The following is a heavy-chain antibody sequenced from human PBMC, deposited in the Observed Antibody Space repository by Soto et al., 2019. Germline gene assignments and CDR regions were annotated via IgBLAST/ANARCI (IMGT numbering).Heavy chain of an antibody. Sequence: QVQLVQSGAEVKKPGASVKVSCKASGYTFTGYYMHWVRQAPGQGLEWMGWINPNSGGTNYAQKFQGWVTMTRDTSISTAYMERSRLRADDTAVYYCATANGIVVGPAASEGWFDPWGQGTLVTVSS. CDR1: GYTFTGYY. D-gene: IGHD2-2*01. CDR3: ATANGIVVGPAASEGWFDP. V-gene: IGHV1-2*04. J-gene: IGHJ5*02. CDR2: INPNSGGT.